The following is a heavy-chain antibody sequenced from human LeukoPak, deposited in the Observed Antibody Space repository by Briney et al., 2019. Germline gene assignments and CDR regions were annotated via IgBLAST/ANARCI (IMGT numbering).Heavy chain of an antibody. CDR3: VRTAPSAYGLLFDY. CDR1: AFTFSNYW. V-gene: IGHV3-74*01. J-gene: IGHJ4*02. Sequence: GGSLRLSCAASAFTFSNYWMHSERQPPGKGLVWVSRISSGGSRTNYADSVRGGFTISRYNAKNTLYLQMNSLRAEDTAVYYCVRTAPSAYGLLFDYWGQGTLVTVSS. D-gene: IGHD3-10*01. CDR2: ISSGGSRT.